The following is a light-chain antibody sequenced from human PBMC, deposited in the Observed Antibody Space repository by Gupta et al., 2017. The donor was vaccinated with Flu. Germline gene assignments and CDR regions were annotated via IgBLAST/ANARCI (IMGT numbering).Light chain of an antibody. CDR3: QSTDTTDSYRVL. CDR2: KDN. CDR1: VLPKQD. J-gene: IGLJ2*01. V-gene: IGLV3-25*03. Sequence: GDVLPKQDAYWFQQTPGQAPMWIIYKDNERPSGITERFSGSSSVSVVTLTISGVQAEDEADYYCQSTDTTDSYRVLVGGGTKLTVL.